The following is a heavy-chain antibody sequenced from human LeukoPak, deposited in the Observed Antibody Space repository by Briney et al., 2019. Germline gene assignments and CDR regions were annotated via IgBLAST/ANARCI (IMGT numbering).Heavy chain of an antibody. CDR1: GFTFSSYW. CDR3: ARDSDTTDFDY. V-gene: IGHV3-74*01. Sequence: TGGSLRLSCAAPGFTFSSYWMHWVRQAPGKGLVWVSRINSDGSGTRYADSVKGRFTISRDNAKNTLYLQMNTLRAEDTAVYYCARDSDTTDFDYWGQGTLVTVSS. J-gene: IGHJ4*02. CDR2: INSDGSGT. D-gene: IGHD4-17*01.